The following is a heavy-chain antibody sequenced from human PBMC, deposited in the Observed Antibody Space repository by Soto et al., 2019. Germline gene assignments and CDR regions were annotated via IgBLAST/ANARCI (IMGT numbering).Heavy chain of an antibody. CDR1: GGSISDNW. CDR3: ARPIAVPRTRGFDF. D-gene: IGHD6-19*01. CDR2: ISHTGTT. V-gene: IGHV4-4*02. J-gene: IGHJ4*02. Sequence: QVQLQESGPGLVKPSGTLSLTCAVSGGSISDNWWSWVLQPPGKGLAWIGEISHTGTTHYNPSIWSRVTISIDKSKYQFSLNLSSVTAADTAVYYCARPIAVPRTRGFDFWGQGTLVNVFS.